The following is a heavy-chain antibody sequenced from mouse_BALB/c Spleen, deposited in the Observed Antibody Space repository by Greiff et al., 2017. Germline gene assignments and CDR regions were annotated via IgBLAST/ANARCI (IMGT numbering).Heavy chain of an antibody. CDR3: ARQEGTTVVADY. CDR1: GFTFSSYA. Sequence: EVHLVESGGGLVKPGGSLKLSCAASGFTFSSYAMSWVRQTPEKRLEWVATISSGGSYTYYPDSVKGRFTISRDNAKNTLYLQMSSLRSEDTAMYYCARQEGTTVVADYWGQGTTHTVSS. J-gene: IGHJ2*01. CDR2: ISSGGSYT. D-gene: IGHD1-1*01. V-gene: IGHV5-9-3*01.